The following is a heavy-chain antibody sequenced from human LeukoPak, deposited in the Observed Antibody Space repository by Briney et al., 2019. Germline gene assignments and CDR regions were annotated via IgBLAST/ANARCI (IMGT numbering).Heavy chain of an antibody. J-gene: IGHJ6*03. CDR3: ARRSGYSGYDPRYYYYYMDV. D-gene: IGHD5-12*01. V-gene: IGHV1-2*02. CDR2: IDPNSGGT. Sequence: GASVKVSCKASGYTFTGYYMHWVRQAPGQGLEWMGWIDPNSGGTNYAQKFQGRVTMTRDTSISTAYMELSRLRSDDTAVYYCARRSGYSGYDPRYYYYYMDVWGKGTTVTVSS. CDR1: GYTFTGYY.